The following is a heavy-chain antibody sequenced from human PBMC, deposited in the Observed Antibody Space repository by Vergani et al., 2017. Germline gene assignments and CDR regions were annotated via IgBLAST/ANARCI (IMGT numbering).Heavy chain of an antibody. CDR1: FDSIRNLY. CDR2: IHYSENT. CDR3: ARGPRSSWYSYYYMDV. D-gene: IGHD6-13*01. J-gene: IGHJ6*03. V-gene: IGHV4-59*11. Sequence: QVQLQESGPGLVKSSETLPLTCSVSFDSIRNLYCNWIRQPPGKGLEWIGSIHYSENTNYNPSLKTRVTISVDTSKNQFSLKLSSVTAADTAVYYCARGPRSSWYSYYYMDVWGKGTTVTVSS.